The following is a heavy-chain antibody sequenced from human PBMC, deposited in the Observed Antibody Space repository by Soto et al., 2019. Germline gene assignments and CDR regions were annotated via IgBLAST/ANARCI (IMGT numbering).Heavy chain of an antibody. CDR2: VSHDGRNT. CDR3: AKGGRQWLVTSDFNY. Sequence: VQLVESGGGVVQPGRSLRLSCAASGFTFSDYAMHWVRQAPGKGLEWVAVVSHDGRNTHYADSVKGRFTISRDSSKNTGSLEMTRLGAGDTAVYYCAKGGRQWLVTSDFNYWGQGALVTVSS. D-gene: IGHD6-19*01. V-gene: IGHV3-30*18. CDR1: GFTFSDYA. J-gene: IGHJ4*02.